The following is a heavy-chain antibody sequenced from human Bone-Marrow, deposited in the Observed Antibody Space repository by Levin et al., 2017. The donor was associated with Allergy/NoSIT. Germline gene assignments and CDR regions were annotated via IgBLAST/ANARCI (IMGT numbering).Heavy chain of an antibody. CDR2: IYTGDTT. Sequence: GESLKISCAASGFTVSSNYMSWVRQAPGKGLEWVSVIYTGDTTYYGDSVKGRFTISRDNSKNTLYLQMNSLRGEDTAVYYCAREHHLMGYAFDIWGQGTMVTVSS. D-gene: IGHD1-14*01. CDR1: GFTVSSNY. CDR3: AREHHLMGYAFDI. J-gene: IGHJ3*02. V-gene: IGHV3-53*01.